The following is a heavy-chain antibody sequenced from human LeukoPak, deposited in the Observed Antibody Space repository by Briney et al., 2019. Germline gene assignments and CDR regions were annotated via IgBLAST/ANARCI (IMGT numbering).Heavy chain of an antibody. Sequence: SETLSLTCTVSGGSISSSSYSWGWIRQPPGKGLEWIGSIYYSGSTYYNPSLKSRVTISVDTSKNQFSLKLSSVTAADTAVYYCAREGDGYNPFDYWGQGTLVTVSS. J-gene: IGHJ4*02. CDR2: IYYSGST. CDR3: AREGDGYNPFDY. V-gene: IGHV4-39*07. D-gene: IGHD5-24*01. CDR1: GGSISSSSYS.